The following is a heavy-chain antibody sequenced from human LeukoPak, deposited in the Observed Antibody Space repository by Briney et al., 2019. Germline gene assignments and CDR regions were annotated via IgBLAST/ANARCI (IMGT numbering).Heavy chain of an antibody. Sequence: GSLRLSCAASGFTFSSYAMSWVRQAPGKGLEWVSAISGSGGSTYYADSVKGRFTISRDNSKNTLYLQMNSLRAEDTAVYYCAKAPSPVLRFLVWLNGIDYWGQGTLVTVSS. CDR1: GFTFSSYA. CDR2: ISGSGGST. CDR3: AKAPSPVLRFLVWLNGIDY. V-gene: IGHV3-23*01. J-gene: IGHJ4*02. D-gene: IGHD3-3*01.